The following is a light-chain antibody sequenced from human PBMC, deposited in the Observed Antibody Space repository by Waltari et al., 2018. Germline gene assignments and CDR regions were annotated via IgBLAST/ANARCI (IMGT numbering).Light chain of an antibody. CDR2: ETT. J-gene: IGLJ1*01. V-gene: IGLV2-23*01. CDR1: NSDVGNYNL. Sequence: QSALTQPAAVSGSPGQSITISCAGSNSDVGNYNLVSWYQQHPGEAPKLLIFETTKRPSGVSDGFSGSRSGNTASLTISGLQAEDEAEYSCCAYAGSSIYVFGSGTRVTVL. CDR3: CAYAGSSIYV.